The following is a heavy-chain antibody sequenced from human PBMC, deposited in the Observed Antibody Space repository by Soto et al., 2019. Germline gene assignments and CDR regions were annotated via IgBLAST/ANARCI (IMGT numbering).Heavy chain of an antibody. CDR2: IIPIFGTA. CDR1: GGTFSSYA. V-gene: IGHV1-69*13. Sequence: ASVKVSCKASGGTFSSYAISWVRQAPGQGLEWMGGIIPIFGTANYAQKFQGRVTITADESTSTAYMELSSLRSEDTAEYYCASGPDIVVVPAPLYYSYGMDVWGQGTTVTVSS. CDR3: ASGPDIVVVPAPLYYSYGMDV. J-gene: IGHJ6*02. D-gene: IGHD2-2*01.